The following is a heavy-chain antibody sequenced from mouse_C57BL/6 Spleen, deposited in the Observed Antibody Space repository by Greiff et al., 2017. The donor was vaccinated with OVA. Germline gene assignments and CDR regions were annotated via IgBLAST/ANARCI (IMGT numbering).Heavy chain of an antibody. CDR3: ARSLYDYDERSDD. Sequence: VQLQQSGAELVRPGTSVKVSCKASGYAFTNYLIEWVKQRPGQGLEWIGVINPGSGGTNYNEKFKGKATLTADKSSSTAYMQLSSLTSEDSAVYYCARSLYDYDERSDDWGQGTTLTVSS. J-gene: IGHJ2*01. V-gene: IGHV1-54*01. CDR1: GYAFTNYL. D-gene: IGHD2-4*01. CDR2: INPGSGGT.